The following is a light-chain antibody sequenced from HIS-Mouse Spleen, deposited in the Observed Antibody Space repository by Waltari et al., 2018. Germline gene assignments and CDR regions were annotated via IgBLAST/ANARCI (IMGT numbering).Light chain of an antibody. Sequence: DIQLTQSPSFLSASVRDRVTITCRASQGISSYLAWYQQKPGKAPRLLSYAASTLQSGVPSRCSGSGSETEFALTISSLRPEDFATYDCQQLHSYPRTFGPGTTVEI. CDR2: AAS. V-gene: IGKV1-9*01. J-gene: IGKJ1*01. CDR1: QGISSY. CDR3: QQLHSYPRT.